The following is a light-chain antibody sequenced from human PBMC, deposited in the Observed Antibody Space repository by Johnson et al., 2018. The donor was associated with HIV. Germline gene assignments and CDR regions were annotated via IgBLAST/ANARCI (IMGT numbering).Light chain of an antibody. J-gene: IGLJ1*01. Sequence: QSVLTQPPSVSAAPGQKVTISCSGSSSNIGSTSVSWYQQLPGTAPKLLIYENNKRPSGIPDRFSYSKSGTSATLGITGLQTGDEADYYCGTWDSGLSAHYVFGTGTRVTVL. CDR2: ENN. CDR1: SSNIGSTS. CDR3: GTWDSGLSAHYV. V-gene: IGLV1-51*02.